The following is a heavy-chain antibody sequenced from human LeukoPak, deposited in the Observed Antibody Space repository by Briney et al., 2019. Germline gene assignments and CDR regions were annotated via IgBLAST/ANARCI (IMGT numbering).Heavy chain of an antibody. V-gene: IGHV3-30-3*01. Sequence: PGGSLRLSCAASGFTFSSYAMHWVRQAPGKGLEWVAVISYDGSNKYYADSVKGRFTISRDNSKNTLYLQMNSLRAEDTAVYYCAKDLRNYENYYYYYMDVWGKGTTVTVSS. CDR3: AKDLRNYENYYYYYMDV. J-gene: IGHJ6*03. CDR1: GFTFSSYA. CDR2: ISYDGSNK. D-gene: IGHD4-11*01.